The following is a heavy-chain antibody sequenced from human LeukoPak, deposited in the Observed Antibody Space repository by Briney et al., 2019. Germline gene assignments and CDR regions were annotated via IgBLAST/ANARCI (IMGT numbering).Heavy chain of an antibody. V-gene: IGHV4-59*01. CDR3: ARSPYYYDSSGYYVHYFDY. D-gene: IGHD3-22*01. CDR1: GGSISNYY. CDR2: IYYSGST. J-gene: IGHJ4*02. Sequence: PSETLSLTCTVSGGSISNYYWTWIRQPPGKGLEWIGYIYYSGSTNYNPSLKSRVTISVDTSKNQFSLKLSSVTAADTAVYYCARSPYYYDSSGYYVHYFDYWGQGTLVTVSS.